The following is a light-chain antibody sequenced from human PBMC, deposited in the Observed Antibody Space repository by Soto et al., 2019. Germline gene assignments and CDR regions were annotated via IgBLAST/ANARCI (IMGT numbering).Light chain of an antibody. Sequence: EIGWTQSPGTLSLSPGERATSSCRASQTVSSTYLVWYQQKPGQAPRLLIYGASSSAPGVSDRFSGSGSGTDFTLTISRLEPEDFAVYYCHQCGNSWWTFGQGTKVEIK. CDR2: GAS. CDR3: HQCGNSWWT. CDR1: QTVSSTY. V-gene: IGKV3-20*01. J-gene: IGKJ1*01.